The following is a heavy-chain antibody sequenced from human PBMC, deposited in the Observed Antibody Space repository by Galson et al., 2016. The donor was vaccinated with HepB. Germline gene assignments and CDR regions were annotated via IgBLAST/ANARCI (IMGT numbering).Heavy chain of an antibody. D-gene: IGHD2/OR15-2a*01. V-gene: IGHV4-4*02. CDR2: IFHTGRV. Sequence: ETLSLTCAVSGVSISSRDWWSWVRQPPGQGLEWIGQIFHTGRVHYTPSLASRVTISIDTSNHHFSLRLTPVTAADTALYYCARQYWGGPSDYWGQGTLVIVSS. CDR1: GVSISSRDW. CDR3: ARQYWGGPSDY. J-gene: IGHJ4*02.